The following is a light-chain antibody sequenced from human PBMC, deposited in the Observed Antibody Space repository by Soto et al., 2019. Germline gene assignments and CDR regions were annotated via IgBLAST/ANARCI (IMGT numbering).Light chain of an antibody. Sequence: EIVLTQSPGTLSLSPGERATLSCRASQSVRSSYLAWYQQKPGQAPSLLIYGASSRATGIPDRFSGSGSGTDFTLTINRLGPEDFAVYYCQQYGGMWTFGQGTKVDIK. CDR1: QSVRSSY. J-gene: IGKJ1*01. CDR2: GAS. V-gene: IGKV3-20*01. CDR3: QQYGGMWT.